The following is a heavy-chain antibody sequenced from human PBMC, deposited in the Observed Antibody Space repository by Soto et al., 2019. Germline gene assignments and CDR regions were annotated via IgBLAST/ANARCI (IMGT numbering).Heavy chain of an antibody. Sequence: SETLSLTCTVSGGYISSSNYFWGWIRQPPGKGLEWIGYIYYSGSTNYNPSLKSRVTISVDTSKNQFSLKLTSVTAADTAVYYCARDKITGLFDYWGQGTLVTVSS. CDR1: GGYISSSNYF. CDR2: IYYSGST. D-gene: IGHD2-8*02. V-gene: IGHV4-61*05. CDR3: ARDKITGLFDY. J-gene: IGHJ4*02.